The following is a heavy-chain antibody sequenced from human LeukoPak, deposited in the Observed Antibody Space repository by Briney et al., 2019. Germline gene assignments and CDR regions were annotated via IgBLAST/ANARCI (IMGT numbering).Heavy chain of an antibody. CDR3: AKIEVGRFDP. J-gene: IGHJ5*02. CDR1: GASISSHY. Sequence: PSETLSLTCTVTGASISSHYWCWIRQTPGTGLEGIGDIYDRGSTTYNPSRKSRVSISVDTSRNQFSLNLRSVTAADTAVYYCAKIEVGRFDPWGQGTLVTVSS. D-gene: IGHD1-26*01. V-gene: IGHV4-59*11. CDR2: IYDRGST.